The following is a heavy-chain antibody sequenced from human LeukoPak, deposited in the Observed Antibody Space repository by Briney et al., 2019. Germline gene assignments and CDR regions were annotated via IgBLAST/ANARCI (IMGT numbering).Heavy chain of an antibody. Sequence: ASVKVSCKASAYTFTSYGISWVRQAPGQGLEWMGWISAYNGDTNYAQNLQGRVTMTTDTSTSTAYMELSRLRSDDTAVYYCARDPNDYGDYSTQAQKDYWGQGTLVTVSS. CDR3: ARDPNDYGDYSTQAQKDY. CDR2: ISAYNGDT. CDR1: AYTFTSYG. D-gene: IGHD4-17*01. J-gene: IGHJ4*02. V-gene: IGHV1-18*01.